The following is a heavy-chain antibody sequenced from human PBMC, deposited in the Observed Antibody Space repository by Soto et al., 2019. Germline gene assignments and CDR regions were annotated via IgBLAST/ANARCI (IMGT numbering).Heavy chain of an antibody. J-gene: IGHJ4*02. V-gene: IGHV4-31*03. CDR1: GGSISSGGYY. Sequence: QVQLQESGPGLVKPSQTLSLTCTVSGGSISSGGYYWSWIRQHPGKGLEWIGYIYYSGSTYYNPSLKRRVTISVDTSKNQFSLKLSSVTAADTAVYYCASSLGELSLYPVGYFDYWGQGTLVTVSS. D-gene: IGHD3-16*02. CDR2: IYYSGST. CDR3: ASSLGELSLYPVGYFDY.